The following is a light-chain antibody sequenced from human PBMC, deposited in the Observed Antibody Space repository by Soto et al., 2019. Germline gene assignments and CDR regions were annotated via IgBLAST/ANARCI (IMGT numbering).Light chain of an antibody. V-gene: IGLV2-11*01. Sequence: QSALTQPRSVSGSPGQSVTISCTGTTGDIGAYNFVYWYQLHPGKAPKLMIYDASKRPSGVPDRFSASKSGNTASLTISGLQAEDEADYYCCSYAGSVTWVFGGGTKLTVL. CDR3: CSYAGSVTWV. CDR1: TGDIGAYNF. CDR2: DAS. J-gene: IGLJ3*02.